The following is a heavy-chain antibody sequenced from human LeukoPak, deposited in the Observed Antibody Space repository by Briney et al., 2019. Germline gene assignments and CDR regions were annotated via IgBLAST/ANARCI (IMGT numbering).Heavy chain of an antibody. Sequence: RGSLRLSCAASGFTFSSYWMSRVRQAPGKVLGWVANIKEDGSEKKYVDSVEGRFTISRANAKTSLDLQMSSLRDEGTAVYYCARGPRGYCSSTSCAFDYWGQGTLVTVSS. D-gene: IGHD2-2*01. CDR3: ARGPRGYCSSTSCAFDY. J-gene: IGHJ4*02. CDR1: GFTFSSYW. CDR2: IKEDGSEK. V-gene: IGHV3-7*01.